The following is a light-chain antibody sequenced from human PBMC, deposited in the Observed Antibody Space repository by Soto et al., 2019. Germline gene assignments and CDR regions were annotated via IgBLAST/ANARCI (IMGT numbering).Light chain of an antibody. CDR2: AAS. CDR1: QGISTY. CDR3: QQYGDWPPDT. Sequence: DIQMTQSPSSLSASVGDRLTITCRASQGISTYLNWYQQKPGKAPKLLIYAASTLQSGVPSRFSGSGSGTEFTLTISGLQSEDFAVYYCQQYGDWPPDTFGQGTKVDIK. V-gene: IGKV1-39*01. J-gene: IGKJ2*01.